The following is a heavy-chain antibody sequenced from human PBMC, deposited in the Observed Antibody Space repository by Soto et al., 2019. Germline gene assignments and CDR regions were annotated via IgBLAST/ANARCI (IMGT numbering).Heavy chain of an antibody. CDR2: IYYTGST. CDR1: GGSITSYY. Sequence: PSETLSLTGSFSGGSITSYYWSWIRQFPGKGLEWMGYIYYTGSTNYNPSLRSRVTISVDTSKNQFSLKLSSVTAADTAVYYCARESEDLTSNFDYWGQGTLVTVSS. J-gene: IGHJ4*02. V-gene: IGHV4-59*01. CDR3: ARESEDLTSNFDY.